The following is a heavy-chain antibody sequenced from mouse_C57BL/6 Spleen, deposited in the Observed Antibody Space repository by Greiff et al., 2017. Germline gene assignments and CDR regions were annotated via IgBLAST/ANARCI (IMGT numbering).Heavy chain of an antibody. V-gene: IGHV1-59*01. D-gene: IGHD2-2*01. Sequence: QVQLQQPGAELVRPGTSVKLSCKASGYTFTSYWMHWVKQRPGQGLEWIGVIDPSDSYTNYNQKFKGKATLTVDTSSSTAYMQLSSLTSEDSAVYYCARTRDGYDDPCDYWGQGTTRTVSS. CDR1: GYTFTSYW. J-gene: IGHJ2*01. CDR3: ARTRDGYDDPCDY. CDR2: IDPSDSYT.